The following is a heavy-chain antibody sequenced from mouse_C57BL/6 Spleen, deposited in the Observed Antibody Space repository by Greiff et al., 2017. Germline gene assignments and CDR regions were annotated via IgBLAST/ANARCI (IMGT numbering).Heavy chain of an antibody. J-gene: IGHJ4*01. CDR3: ARSPRYYYGSSYDYAMDY. Sequence: VQLQQSGPELVKPGASVKISCKASGYAFSSSWMNWVKQRPGKGLEWIGRIYPGDGDTNYNGKFKGKATLTADKSSSTAYMQLSSLTSEDSAVYFCARSPRYYYGSSYDYAMDYWGQGTSVTVSS. CDR2: IYPGDGDT. CDR1: GYAFSSSW. D-gene: IGHD1-1*01. V-gene: IGHV1-82*01.